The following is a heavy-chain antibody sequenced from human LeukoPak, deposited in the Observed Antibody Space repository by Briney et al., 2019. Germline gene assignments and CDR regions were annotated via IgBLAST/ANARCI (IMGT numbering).Heavy chain of an antibody. D-gene: IGHD3-3*01. CDR1: GGSFSGYY. CDR2: INHSGST. Sequence: SETLSLTCAVYGGSFSGYYWSWIRQPPGKGLEWIGEINHSGSTNYNPSLKSRVTISVDTSKNQFSLKLSSVTAADTAVYYCARLKGFWSGYPDGEEDAFDIWGQGTMVTVSS. V-gene: IGHV4-34*01. CDR3: ARLKGFWSGYPDGEEDAFDI. J-gene: IGHJ3*02.